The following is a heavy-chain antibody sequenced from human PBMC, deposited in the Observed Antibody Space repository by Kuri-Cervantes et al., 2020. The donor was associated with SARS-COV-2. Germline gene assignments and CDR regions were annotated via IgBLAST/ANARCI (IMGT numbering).Heavy chain of an antibody. V-gene: IGHV3-48*04. CDR2: IHNSLDVI. CDR1: GFSFSSYG. J-gene: IGHJ6*02. CDR3: TRDQRSGNMDV. D-gene: IGHD6-25*01. Sequence: GESLKISCAASGFSFSSYGMSWVRQAPGKGLEWVSYIHNSLDVIYYADSVRGRFTISRDNARNSLYLQMNSLRVDDTAVYYCTRDQRSGNMDVWGQGTTVTDSS.